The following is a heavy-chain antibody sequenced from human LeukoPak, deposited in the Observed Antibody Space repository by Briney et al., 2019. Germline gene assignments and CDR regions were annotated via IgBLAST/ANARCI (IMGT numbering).Heavy chain of an antibody. D-gene: IGHD2/OR15-2a*01. V-gene: IGHV3-48*01. J-gene: IGHJ5*02. CDR3: ARDLNKWFDP. CDR2: ITASGTAM. Sequence: GGSLRLSCAASGFTFSSYSMNWVRQAPGKGLEWVSHITASGTAMFYADSVKGRFTISRDNSKNTLYLQMNSLRAEDTAVYYCARDLNKWFDPWGQGALVTVSS. CDR1: GFTFSSYS.